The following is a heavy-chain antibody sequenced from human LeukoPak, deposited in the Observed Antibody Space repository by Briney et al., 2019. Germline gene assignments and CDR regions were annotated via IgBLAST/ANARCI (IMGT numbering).Heavy chain of an antibody. CDR3: AKGEQWLVLYFQH. Sequence: GGSLRLSCAASGFTFSTYWMHWVRQAPGKGLVWVSLIHSDGSSTTYADSVKGRFTISRDNAKNTLYLQMNSLRAEDTAVYYCAKGEQWLVLYFQHWGQGTLVTVSS. V-gene: IGHV3-74*01. CDR1: GFTFSTYW. CDR2: IHSDGSST. J-gene: IGHJ1*01. D-gene: IGHD6-19*01.